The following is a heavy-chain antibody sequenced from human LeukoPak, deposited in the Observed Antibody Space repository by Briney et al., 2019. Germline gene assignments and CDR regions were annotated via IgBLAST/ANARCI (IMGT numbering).Heavy chain of an antibody. Sequence: GGSLRLSCAASGFTFSSYWMSWVRQAPGKGLEWVGRIKSKTDGGTKDYAAPVKGRFTISRDDSKNTLYLQMNSLTTEDTAVYYCITISYDTIDCGQGTLVTVSS. J-gene: IGHJ4*02. V-gene: IGHV3-15*01. D-gene: IGHD3-22*01. CDR2: IKSKTDGGTK. CDR3: ITISYDTID. CDR1: GFTFSSYW.